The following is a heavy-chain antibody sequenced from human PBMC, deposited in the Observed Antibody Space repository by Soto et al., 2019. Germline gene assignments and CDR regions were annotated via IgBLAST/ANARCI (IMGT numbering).Heavy chain of an antibody. CDR3: ARVYGDYPNNWYGP. V-gene: IGHV3-21*01. CDR2: ISSSSSYI. CDR1: GFTFSSYS. D-gene: IGHD4-17*01. J-gene: IGHJ5*02. Sequence: KTGGSLRLSCAASGFTFSSYSMNWVRQAPGKGLEWVSSISSSSSYIYYADSVKGRFTISRDNAKNSLYLQMNSLRAEDTAVYYCARVYGDYPNNWYGPWRHGTLFTVSS.